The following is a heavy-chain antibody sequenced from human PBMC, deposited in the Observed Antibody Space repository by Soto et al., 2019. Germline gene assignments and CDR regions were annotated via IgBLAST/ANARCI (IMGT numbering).Heavy chain of an antibody. CDR1: GYSFTSYW. D-gene: IGHD2-15*01. V-gene: IGHV5-51*01. Sequence: GESLKISCKGSGYSFTSYWIAWVRQMPGKGLEWMGIIYPGDSDTRYSPSFQGQVTISADKSISTAYLQWSSLKASDTAMYYCARHPYCSGGSCYGATDYWGQGTLVTVSS. J-gene: IGHJ4*02. CDR3: ARHPYCSGGSCYGATDY. CDR2: IYPGDSDT.